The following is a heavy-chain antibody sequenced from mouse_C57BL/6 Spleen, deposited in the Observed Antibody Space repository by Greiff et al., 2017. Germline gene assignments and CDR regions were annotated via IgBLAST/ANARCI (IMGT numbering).Heavy chain of an antibody. CDR3: ASSEDGTFAY. V-gene: IGHV1-69*01. D-gene: IGHD2-1*01. J-gene: IGHJ3*01. Sequence: QVQLQQPGAELVMPGASVKLSCKASGYTFTSYWMHWVKQRPGQGLEWIGEIDPSDSYTNYNQKFKGKSTLTVDKSSSTAYMQLSILASEDSAVYYCASSEDGTFAYWGQGTLVTVSA. CDR1: GYTFTSYW. CDR2: IDPSDSYT.